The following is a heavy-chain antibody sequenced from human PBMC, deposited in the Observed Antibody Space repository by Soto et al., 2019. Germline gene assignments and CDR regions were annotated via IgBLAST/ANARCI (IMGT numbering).Heavy chain of an antibody. J-gene: IGHJ6*02. CDR1: GDSVSSNNAA. CDR2: TYYRSKWYN. Sequence: PSQTLSLTCVISGDSVSSNNAAWNWIRQSPSRGLEWLGRTYYRSKWYNDYAVSVKSRIDINPDTSKNQFSLQLNSVSPEDTAMYYCARESYGSGSYKGMDVWGQGTTVTVSS. V-gene: IGHV6-1*01. D-gene: IGHD3-10*01. CDR3: ARESYGSGSYKGMDV.